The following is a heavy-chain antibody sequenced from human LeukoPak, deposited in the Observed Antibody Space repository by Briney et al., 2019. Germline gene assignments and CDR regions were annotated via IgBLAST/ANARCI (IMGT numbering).Heavy chain of an antibody. CDR2: ISSSSSYI. J-gene: IGHJ3*02. V-gene: IGHV3-21*01. Sequence: GGSLRLSCAASGFTFSSYSMNWVRQAPGKGLEWVSSISSSSSYIYYADSVKGRFTISRDNAKNSLYLQMNSLRAEDTAVYYCARVFTEGWLQLDDAFGIWGQGTMVTVSS. D-gene: IGHD5-24*01. CDR3: ARVFTEGWLQLDDAFGI. CDR1: GFTFSSYS.